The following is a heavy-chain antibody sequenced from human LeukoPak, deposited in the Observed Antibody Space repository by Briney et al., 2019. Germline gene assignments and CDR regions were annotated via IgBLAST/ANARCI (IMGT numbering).Heavy chain of an antibody. CDR3: AREGLWFGELSTLDP. CDR1: GDSVSSNSAA. Sequence: SQTLSLTCAISGDSVSSNSAAWNWIRQSPSRGLEWLGRTYYRSKWYNDYAVSVKSRITLNPDTSKNQFSLQLNSVTPEDTAVYYCAREGLWFGELSTLDPWGQGTLVTVSS. CDR2: TYYRSKWYN. D-gene: IGHD3-10*01. V-gene: IGHV6-1*01. J-gene: IGHJ5*02.